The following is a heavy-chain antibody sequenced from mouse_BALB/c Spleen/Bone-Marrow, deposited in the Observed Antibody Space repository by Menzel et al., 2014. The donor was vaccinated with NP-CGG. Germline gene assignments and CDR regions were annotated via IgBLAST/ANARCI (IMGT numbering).Heavy chain of an antibody. J-gene: IGHJ4*01. D-gene: IGHD2-2*01. Sequence: VQLQESGPELVKPGASVGISCKASGYTFTRYYIQWMKQRPGQGLEWIGWIYPGNVNTKYNEKFKGKATLTADKSSSTAYMQLSSLTSEDSAVYFCAMWLRRDYYAMDYWGQGPSVTVSS. CDR3: AMWLRRDYYAMDY. CDR1: GYTFTRYY. CDR2: IYPGNVNT. V-gene: IGHV1S56*01.